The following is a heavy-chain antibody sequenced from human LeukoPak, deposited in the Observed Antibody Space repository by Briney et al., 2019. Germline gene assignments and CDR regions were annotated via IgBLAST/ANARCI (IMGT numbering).Heavy chain of an antibody. CDR3: ARRGYLNAFDI. Sequence: PSETLSLTCTVSGGSISSYYWSWIRQPPGKGLEWIGSIYYSGSTYYNPSLKSRVTISVDTSKNQFSLKLSSVTAADTAVYYCARRGYLNAFDIWGQGTMVTVSS. J-gene: IGHJ3*02. CDR1: GGSISSYY. D-gene: IGHD1-26*01. V-gene: IGHV4-59*12. CDR2: IYYSGST.